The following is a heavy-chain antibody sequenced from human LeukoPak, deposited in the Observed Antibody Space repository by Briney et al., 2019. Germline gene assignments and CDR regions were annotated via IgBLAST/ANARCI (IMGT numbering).Heavy chain of an antibody. V-gene: IGHV5-51*01. J-gene: IGHJ4*02. D-gene: IGHD6-6*01. CDR2: IYPGDSDT. CDR1: GFTFTNYL. CDR3: ARGDASMATGFNY. Sequence: GESLKFSCQTSGFTFTNYLIGWVRQMPGKGLEWMGIIYPGDSDTKYSPSFRGQVTMSADKSTSTAYLQWGSLKASDTAMYFCARGDASMATGFNYWGQGTLVTVSS.